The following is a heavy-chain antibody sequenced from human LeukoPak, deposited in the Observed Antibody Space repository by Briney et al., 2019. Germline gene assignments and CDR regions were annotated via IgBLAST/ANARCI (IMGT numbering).Heavy chain of an antibody. V-gene: IGHV3-48*03. Sequence: GGSLRLSCAASGFTFGSYDMNWVRQAPGKGLEWVSYISSSGSTTFYADSVKGRFTISRDNAKNSLYLQMNSLRAEDTAIYYCARDQYGSGDGYYMDVWGKGTTVTISS. CDR2: ISSSGSTT. CDR1: GFTFGSYD. J-gene: IGHJ6*03. CDR3: ARDQYGSGDGYYMDV. D-gene: IGHD3-10*01.